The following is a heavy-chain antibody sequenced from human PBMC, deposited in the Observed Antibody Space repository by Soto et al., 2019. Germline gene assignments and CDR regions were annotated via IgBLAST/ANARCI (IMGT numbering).Heavy chain of an antibody. CDR3: ARVGGYYDSSGYYYFDY. V-gene: IGHV1-8*01. CDR1: GYTFTSYD. J-gene: IGHJ4*02. D-gene: IGHD3-22*01. CDR2: MNPNSGNT. Sequence: ASVKVSCKASGYTFTSYDINWVRQATGQGLEWMGWMNPNSGNTGYAQKFQGRVTMTRNTSISTAYMELSSLRSEDTAVYYCARVGGYYDSSGYYYFDYWGQGTLVTVSS.